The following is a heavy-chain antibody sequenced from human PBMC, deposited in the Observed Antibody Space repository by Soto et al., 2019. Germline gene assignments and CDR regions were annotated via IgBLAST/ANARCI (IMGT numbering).Heavy chain of an antibody. CDR2: IGGRATSA. D-gene: IGHD3-22*01. J-gene: IGHJ4*02. CDR1: GFTFSNYA. V-gene: IGHV3-23*01. CDR3: AKSRYSDSSGDFYDF. Sequence: EVQLLESGGGLVQPGGSLRLSCAASGFTFSNYAMTWVRQAPGKGLEWVSGIGGRATSAYYADTVKGRFAISRDNSYNTLFLQLNSLRAEDTAVYYCAKSRYSDSSGDFYDFWGQGTVVSVSS.